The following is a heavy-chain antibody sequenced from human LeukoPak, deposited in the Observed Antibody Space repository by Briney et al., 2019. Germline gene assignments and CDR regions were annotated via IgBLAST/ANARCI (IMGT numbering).Heavy chain of an antibody. CDR1: GGSISSGGYS. V-gene: IGHV4-30-2*01. Sequence: SQTLSLTCAVSGGSISSGGYSWSWIRQPPGKGLEWIGYIYHSGSTYYNPSLKSRVTISVDRSKNQFSLKLSSVTAADTAVYYCARAKITMVRGVIIQSRRYFDYWGQGTLVTVSS. D-gene: IGHD3-10*01. CDR2: IYHSGST. J-gene: IGHJ4*02. CDR3: ARAKITMVRGVIIQSRRYFDY.